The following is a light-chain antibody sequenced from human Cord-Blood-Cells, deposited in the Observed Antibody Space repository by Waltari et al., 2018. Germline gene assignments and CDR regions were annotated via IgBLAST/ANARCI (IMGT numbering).Light chain of an antibody. CDR3: QQYNNWPPCT. Sequence: EIVMTQSPATLSVSPGERATLSCRASQSVSSNLAWYQQNPGHAPRLLIYGASTRATCSPARFSGSGSGTVFTLTISSRQSEDFAVYYCQQYNNWPPCTFGQGTKVEIK. CDR2: GAS. J-gene: IGKJ1*01. CDR1: QSVSSN. V-gene: IGKV3-15*01.